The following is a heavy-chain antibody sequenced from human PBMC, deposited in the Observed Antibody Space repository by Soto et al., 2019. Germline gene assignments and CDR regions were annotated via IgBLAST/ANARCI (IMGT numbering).Heavy chain of an antibody. J-gene: IGHJ4*02. CDR3: ARTPGSWYENGDFDY. Sequence: SETLSLTCTVSGGSISSGGYYWSWIRQRPGKGLDWIGYIYYSGSTNYNPSLKSRVTISVDTSKNQFSLKLSSVTAADTAVYYCARTPGSWYENGDFDYWGQGTLVTVSS. V-gene: IGHV4-61*08. D-gene: IGHD6-13*01. CDR2: IYYSGST. CDR1: GGSISSGGYY.